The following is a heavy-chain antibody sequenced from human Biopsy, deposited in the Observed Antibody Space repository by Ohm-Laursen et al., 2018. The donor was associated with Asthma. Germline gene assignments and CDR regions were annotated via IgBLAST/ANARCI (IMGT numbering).Heavy chain of an antibody. Sequence: SLRLSCTASGFTVTTNSISWVRQAPGKGLEWVSGISGDAQRTYYEDSVKGRFTISRDNSKNTIYLQLNSLRAEDTAVYYCARGDSSNWSHYYFDYWGQGTLVTVSS. CDR1: GFTVTTNS. J-gene: IGHJ4*02. V-gene: IGHV3-23*01. D-gene: IGHD3-22*01. CDR2: ISGDAQRT. CDR3: ARGDSSNWSHYYFDY.